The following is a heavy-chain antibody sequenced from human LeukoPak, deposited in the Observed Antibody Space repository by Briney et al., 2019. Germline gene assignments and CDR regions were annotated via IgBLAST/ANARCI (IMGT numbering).Heavy chain of an antibody. CDR3: ARAYSSGWSYYYYYYMDV. J-gene: IGHJ6*03. CDR1: GGTFSSYA. D-gene: IGHD6-19*01. Sequence: GASVKVSCKASGGTFSSYAISWVRQAPGQGLEWMGGIIPIFGTANYAQKLQGRVTMTTDTSTSTAYMELRSLRSDDTAVYYCARAYSSGWSYYYYYYMDVWGKGTTVTVSS. CDR2: IIPIFGTA. V-gene: IGHV1-69*05.